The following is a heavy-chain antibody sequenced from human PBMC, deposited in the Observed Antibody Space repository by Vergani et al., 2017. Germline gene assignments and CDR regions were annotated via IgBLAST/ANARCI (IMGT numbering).Heavy chain of an antibody. V-gene: IGHV3-15*01. J-gene: IGHJ4*02. CDR2: IKSKTDGGTT. CDR1: GFTFSNAW. CDR3: TTSIVGAANLYY. Sequence: EVQLVESGGGLVKPGGSLRLSCAASGFTFSNAWMSWVRQAPGKGLEWVGRIKSKTDGGTTDYAAPVKGRFTISRDDSKNTLYLQMNSLKTEDTAVYYCTTSIVGAANLYYWGQGTLVTVSS. D-gene: IGHD1-26*01.